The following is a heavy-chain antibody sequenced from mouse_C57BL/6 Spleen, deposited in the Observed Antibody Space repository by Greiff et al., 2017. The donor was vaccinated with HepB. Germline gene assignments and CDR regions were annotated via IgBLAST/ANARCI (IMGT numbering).Heavy chain of an antibody. V-gene: IGHV1-80*01. CDR3: ARRYYYGSSSGNYFDY. CDR2: IYPGDGDT. Sequence: QVQLKQSGAELVKPGASVKISCKASGYAFSSYWMNWVKQRPGKGLEWIGQIYPGDGDTNYNGKFKGKATLTADKSSSTAYMQLSSLTSEDSAVYFCARRYYYGSSSGNYFDYWGQGTTLTVSS. CDR1: GYAFSSYW. J-gene: IGHJ2*01. D-gene: IGHD1-1*01.